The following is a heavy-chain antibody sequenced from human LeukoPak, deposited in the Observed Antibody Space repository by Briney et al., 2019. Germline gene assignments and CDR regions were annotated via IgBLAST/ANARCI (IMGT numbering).Heavy chain of an antibody. Sequence: PSETLSLTCTVSRGYISTYYWSWIRQPPGKGLEWIGYIFYTGTTNYNPSLKSRVSISVDTSKNQLSLNLSSVTAADTAVYYCAAFRQWLVILDYWGQGTLVTVSS. CDR1: RGYISTYY. CDR2: IFYTGTT. CDR3: AAFRQWLVILDY. V-gene: IGHV4-59*08. J-gene: IGHJ4*02. D-gene: IGHD6-19*01.